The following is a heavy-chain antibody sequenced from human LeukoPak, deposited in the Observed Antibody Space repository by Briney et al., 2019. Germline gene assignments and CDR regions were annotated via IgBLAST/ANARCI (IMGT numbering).Heavy chain of an antibody. CDR2: ISYDGINK. J-gene: IGHJ4*02. V-gene: IGHV3-30-3*01. D-gene: IGHD6-19*01. CDR1: GFXFSSYA. Sequence: GRSLRLSCVVSGFXFSSYAIHWVRQAPGKGLEWVAVISYDGINKYYAESVKGRFTISRDNSKNTLYLQMNSLRGEDTAVYYCARRPLYSSGWSADYWGQGTLVTVSS. CDR3: ARRPLYSSGWSADY.